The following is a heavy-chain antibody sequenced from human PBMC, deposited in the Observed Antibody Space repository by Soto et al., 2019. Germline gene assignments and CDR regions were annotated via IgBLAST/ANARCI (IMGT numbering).Heavy chain of an antibody. CDR1: GSTVSSYA. V-gene: IGHV3-23*01. CDR2: ISGSGGST. CDR3: AKASSSGRYYFDY. D-gene: IGHD6-19*01. J-gene: IGHJ4*02. Sequence: GGSLRLSCAASGSTVSSYAMSWVRQAPGKGLEWVSAISGSGGSTYYADSVKGRFTISRDNSKNTLYLQMNSLRAEDTAVYYCAKASSSGRYYFDYWGQGTLVTVSS.